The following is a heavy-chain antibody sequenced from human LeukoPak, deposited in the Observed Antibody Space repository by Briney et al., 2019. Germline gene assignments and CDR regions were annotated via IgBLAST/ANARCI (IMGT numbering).Heavy chain of an antibody. Sequence: GGSLRLSCAASGFTFSSYGVHWVRQAPGKGLEWVAFIRYDGSNKYYADSVKGRFTISRDNSKNTLYLQMNSLRAEDTAVYYCAKDRGLYSSSLYFDYWGQGTLVTVSS. D-gene: IGHD6-13*01. V-gene: IGHV3-30*02. CDR2: IRYDGSNK. J-gene: IGHJ4*02. CDR3: AKDRGLYSSSLYFDY. CDR1: GFTFSSYG.